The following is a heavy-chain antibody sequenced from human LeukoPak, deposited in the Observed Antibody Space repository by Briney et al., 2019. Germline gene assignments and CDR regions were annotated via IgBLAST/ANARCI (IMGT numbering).Heavy chain of an antibody. J-gene: IGHJ4*02. CDR1: GGSISSSSYY. CDR2: IYYSGST. CDR3: ARRTGALFDY. Sequence: SETLSLTCTVSGGSISSSSYYWGWIRQPPGKGLEWIGSIYYSGSTYYNPSLKSRVTISVDTSKNQFSLKLSSVTAADTAVYYCARRTGALFDYRGQGTLVTVSS. V-gene: IGHV4-39*01. D-gene: IGHD3-10*01.